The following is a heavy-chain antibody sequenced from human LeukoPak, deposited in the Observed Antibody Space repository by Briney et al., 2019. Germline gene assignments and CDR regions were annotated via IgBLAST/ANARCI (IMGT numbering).Heavy chain of an antibody. CDR2: IYYSGST. CDR1: GGSISSYY. V-gene: IGHV4-59*01. CDR3: AREWGDIVVVPAAIRGYYYYYIDV. J-gene: IGHJ6*03. D-gene: IGHD2-2*01. Sequence: TSETLSLTCTVSGGSISSYYWSWIRQPPGKGLEWIGYIYYSGSTNYNPSLKSRVTISEDTSKNQFSLKLSSVTAADTAVYYCAREWGDIVVVPAAIRGYYYYYIDVWGKGTTVTISS.